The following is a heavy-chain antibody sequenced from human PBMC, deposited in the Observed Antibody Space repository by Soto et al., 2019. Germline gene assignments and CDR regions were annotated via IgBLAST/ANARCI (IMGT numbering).Heavy chain of an antibody. D-gene: IGHD2-21*01. Sequence: EVQLVESGGGLVQPGGSLRLSCAASGFTFSSYWMSWVRQAPGKGLEWVANIKQDGSEKYYVDSVKGRFTISRDNAKNSLYLQMNSRRAEDTAVYYCAREGLLRDESYWGQGTLVTVSS. CDR3: AREGLLRDESY. V-gene: IGHV3-7*03. J-gene: IGHJ4*02. CDR2: IKQDGSEK. CDR1: GFTFSSYW.